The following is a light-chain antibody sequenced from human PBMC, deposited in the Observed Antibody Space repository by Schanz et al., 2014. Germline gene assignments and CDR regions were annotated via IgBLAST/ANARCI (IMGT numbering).Light chain of an antibody. V-gene: IGKV3-20*01. CDR1: QSVGSNY. Sequence: EIVLTQSPGTPSLTPGERATLPCRGSQSVGSNYLACYHQKPGQAPRLLISGASSRATGIPDSFSGSGSGTDFTLTISRVEPEDFAVYYCQQYGSSPLTFGQGTKVEI. CDR3: QQYGSSPLT. J-gene: IGKJ1*01. CDR2: GAS.